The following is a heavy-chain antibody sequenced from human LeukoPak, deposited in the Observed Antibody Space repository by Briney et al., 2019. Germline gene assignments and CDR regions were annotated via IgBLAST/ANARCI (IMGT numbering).Heavy chain of an antibody. CDR1: GGSFSGYY. J-gene: IGHJ6*02. CDR3: ARGEISGPGVFWGDFWSGHTEVYYYGMDV. Sequence: PSETLSLTCAVYGGSFSGYYWSWIRQPPGKGLEWIGEINHSGSTNYNPSLKSRVTISVDTSKNQFSLKLSSVTAADTAVYYCARGEISGPGVFWGDFWSGHTEVYYYGMDVWGQGTTVTVSS. D-gene: IGHD3-3*01. V-gene: IGHV4-34*01. CDR2: INHSGST.